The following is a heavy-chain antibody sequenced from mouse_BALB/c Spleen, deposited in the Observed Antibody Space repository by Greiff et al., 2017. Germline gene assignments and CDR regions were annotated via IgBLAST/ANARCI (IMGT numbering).Heavy chain of an antibody. J-gene: IGHJ3*01. CDR2: ISSGSSTI. CDR1: GFTFSSFG. V-gene: IGHV5-17*02. D-gene: IGHD1-1*01. Sequence: EVKLVESGGGLVQPGGSRKLSCAASGFTFSSFGMHWVRQAPEKGLEWVAYISSGSSTIYYADTVKGRFTISRDNPKNTLFLQMTGLRSEDTAMYYCARPGTTSRGFAYWGQGTLVTVSA. CDR3: ARPGTTSRGFAY.